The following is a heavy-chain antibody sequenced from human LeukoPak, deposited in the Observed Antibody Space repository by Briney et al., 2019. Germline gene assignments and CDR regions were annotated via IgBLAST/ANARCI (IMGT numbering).Heavy chain of an antibody. CDR2: IYYSGST. J-gene: IGHJ4*02. D-gene: IGHD3-10*01. V-gene: IGHV4-39*07. CDR3: AREKGYMVRGKLGY. CDR1: GGSISSSSYY. Sequence: PSETLSLTCTVSGGSISSSSYYWGWIRQPPGKGLEWIGSIYYSGSTYYNPSLKSRVTISVDTSKNQFSLKLSSETAADTAVYYCAREKGYMVRGKLGYWGQGTLVTVSS.